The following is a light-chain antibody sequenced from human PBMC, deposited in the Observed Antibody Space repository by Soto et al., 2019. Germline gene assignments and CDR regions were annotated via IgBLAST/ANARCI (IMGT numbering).Light chain of an antibody. Sequence: EIVLTQSPGTLSLSPGERATLSCRASQSVSSSSYLAWYQQKPGQAPRLLIYGASSRATGIPDRFSGSGSATDVARTSSRLEAEEFGVYCCREYGSAASYTFGEGAKLGIK. CDR3: REYGSAASYT. J-gene: IGKJ2*01. V-gene: IGKV3-20*01. CDR2: GAS. CDR1: QSVSSSSY.